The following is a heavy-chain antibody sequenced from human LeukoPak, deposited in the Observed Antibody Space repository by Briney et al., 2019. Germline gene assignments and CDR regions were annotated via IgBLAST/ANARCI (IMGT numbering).Heavy chain of an antibody. D-gene: IGHD5-12*01. Sequence: ASLKVSCKASGYTFSGYYMHWVRQAPGQRLEWMGWMNPNSGDTDYVQKFRGRVTMTRDTSISTAYMELSRLTSDDTAMYYCARGGLIVTTIFSAFDIWGQGTVVTVSS. V-gene: IGHV1-2*02. CDR1: GYTFSGYY. CDR3: ARGGLIVTTIFSAFDI. J-gene: IGHJ3*02. CDR2: MNPNSGDT.